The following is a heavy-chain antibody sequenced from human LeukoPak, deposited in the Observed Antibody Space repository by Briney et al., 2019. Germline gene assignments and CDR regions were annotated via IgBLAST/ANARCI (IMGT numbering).Heavy chain of an antibody. Sequence: SQTLSLTCTVSGGSISSGSYYWSWIRQPAGKGLEWIGRIYTSGSTDYNPSLKSRVTISVDTSKNQFSLRLSSVTAADTAVYYCARDNGHEAASYYYYMDVWGKGTTVTVSS. J-gene: IGHJ6*03. V-gene: IGHV4-61*02. D-gene: IGHD4-17*01. CDR1: GGSISSGSYY. CDR2: IYTSGST. CDR3: ARDNGHEAASYYYYMDV.